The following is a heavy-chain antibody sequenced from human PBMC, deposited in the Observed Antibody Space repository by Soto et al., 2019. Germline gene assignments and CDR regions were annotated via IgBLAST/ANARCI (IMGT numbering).Heavy chain of an antibody. CDR3: AKDIDPSRRTGGLDY. CDR1: GFTFGDYA. Sequence: PGGSLRLSCAASGFTFGDYAMHWVRQAPGKGLEWVSCITWNSDNIGYVDSVKGRFTVSRDNAKNSLYLQMDSLRAEDTALYYCAKDIDPSRRTGGLDYRDQGPLGTVSS. CDR2: ITWNSDNI. D-gene: IGHD1-1*01. J-gene: IGHJ4*02. V-gene: IGHV3-9*01.